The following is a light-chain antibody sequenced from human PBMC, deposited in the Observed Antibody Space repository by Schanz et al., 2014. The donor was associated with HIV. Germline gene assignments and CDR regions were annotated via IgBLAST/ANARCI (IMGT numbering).Light chain of an antibody. J-gene: IGKJ1*01. CDR3: QQYGVSPPWT. Sequence: EIVLTQSPSTLSLSPGERATLSCWASQSVSSSYLAWYQQKPGQAPRLVIYGASSRATGIPDRFSGSGSGTDFSLSISGLEPEDFAVYYCQQYGVSPPWTFGQGTKVEFK. CDR2: GAS. V-gene: IGKV3-20*01. CDR1: QSVSSSY.